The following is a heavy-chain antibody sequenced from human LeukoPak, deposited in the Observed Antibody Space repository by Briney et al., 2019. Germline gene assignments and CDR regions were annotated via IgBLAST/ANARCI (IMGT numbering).Heavy chain of an antibody. CDR3: ARGVYDSSGYWRVDP. V-gene: IGHV1-8*01. J-gene: IGHJ5*02. Sequence: ASVKVSCKASGYTFTSYDINWVRQATGQGLEWMGWMNPNSGNTGYALKFQGRVTMTRNTSISTAYMELSSLRSEDTAVYYCARGVYDSSGYWRVDPWGQGTLVTVSS. CDR1: GYTFTSYD. CDR2: MNPNSGNT. D-gene: IGHD3-22*01.